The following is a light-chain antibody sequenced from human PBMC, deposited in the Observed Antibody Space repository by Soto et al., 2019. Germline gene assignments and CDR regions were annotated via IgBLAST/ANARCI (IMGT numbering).Light chain of an antibody. V-gene: IGKV1-5*03. CDR2: KAS. CDR1: QSISTW. Sequence: DIQMTQSPSTLSVSLGDRVTITWRASQSISTWLAWYQQEKGKAPKLRIHKASSLQSGVPSRFSGSGYGTDFNLTISSLHTDDFATYYCQQYNSYSPTFGQGTKVDIK. J-gene: IGKJ1*01. CDR3: QQYNSYSPT.